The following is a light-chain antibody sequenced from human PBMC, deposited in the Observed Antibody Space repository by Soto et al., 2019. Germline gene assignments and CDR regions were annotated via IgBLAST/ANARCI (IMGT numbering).Light chain of an antibody. J-gene: IGKJ3*01. CDR1: QSVSSSH. CDR2: GAS. Sequence: EIVLTQSPGTLSLSPGERATLSCRASQSVSSSHLAWYQQKPGQAPRLLIYGASSRATGIPDRFSGSGSGTDFTLTISRLEPEDFAVYYCQQYGSSPVTFGPGTKVDIK. V-gene: IGKV3-20*01. CDR3: QQYGSSPVT.